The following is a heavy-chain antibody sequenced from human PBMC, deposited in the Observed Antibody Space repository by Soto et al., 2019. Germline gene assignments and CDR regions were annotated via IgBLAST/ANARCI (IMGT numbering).Heavy chain of an antibody. Sequence: GGSLRLSCAASGFTFSSYAMHWVRQAPGKGLEWVAVISYDGSNKYYADSVKGRFTISRDNSKNTLYLQMNSLRAEDTAVYYCARELTMVRGANPFDYWGQGTLVTVSS. CDR1: GFTFSSYA. CDR2: ISYDGSNK. V-gene: IGHV3-30-3*01. CDR3: ARELTMVRGANPFDY. J-gene: IGHJ4*02. D-gene: IGHD3-10*01.